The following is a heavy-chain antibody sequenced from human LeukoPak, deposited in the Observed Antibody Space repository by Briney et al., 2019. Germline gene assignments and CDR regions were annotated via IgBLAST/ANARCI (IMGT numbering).Heavy chain of an antibody. CDR2: IWYDGSNK. D-gene: IGHD3-22*01. J-gene: IGHJ4*02. CDR1: GFTFSSYV. CDR3: ARDPERYYYDSSGYYPHY. V-gene: IGHV3-33*01. Sequence: GGSLRLSCAASGFTFSSYVVHWVRQAPGKGLEWVALIWYDGSNKYYAGSVKGRFTTSRDNSKNTLYLQMNSLRAEDTAVYYCARDPERYYYDSSGYYPHYWGQGTLVTVSS.